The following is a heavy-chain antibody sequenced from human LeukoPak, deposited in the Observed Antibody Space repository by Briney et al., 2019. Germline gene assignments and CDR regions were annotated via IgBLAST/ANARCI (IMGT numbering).Heavy chain of an antibody. CDR3: ARADYYYGMDV. V-gene: IGHV3-53*01. CDR1: GFTVSSNY. J-gene: IGHJ6*04. Sequence: GGSLRLSCAASGFTVSSNYMSWLRQAPGKGLDWVSVIYSGGSTYYADSVRCRCTISRDNSKNTLYLQMNSLRAEDTAVYYCARADYYYGMDVWGKGTTVTVSS. CDR2: IYSGGST.